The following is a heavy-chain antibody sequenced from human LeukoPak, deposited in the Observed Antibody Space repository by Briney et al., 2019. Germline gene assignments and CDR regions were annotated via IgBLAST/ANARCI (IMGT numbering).Heavy chain of an antibody. CDR2: INPNSGGT. J-gene: IGHJ4*02. V-gene: IGHV1-2*02. Sequence: GASVKVSCKASGCTFTGYYMHWVRQAPGQGLEWMGWINPNSGGTNYAQKFQGRVTMTRDTSISTAYMELSRLRSDDTAVYYCARGGNYYDSSGYYSDWGQGTLVTVSS. CDR1: GCTFTGYY. D-gene: IGHD3-22*01. CDR3: ARGGNYYDSSGYYSD.